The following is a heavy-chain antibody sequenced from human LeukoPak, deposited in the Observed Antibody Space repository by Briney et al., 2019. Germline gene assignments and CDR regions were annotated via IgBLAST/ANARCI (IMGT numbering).Heavy chain of an antibody. CDR2: IYYSGST. J-gene: IGHJ6*02. V-gene: IGHV4-59*01. Sequence: PSETLSLTCTVSGGSISSYYWSWIRQPPGKGLEWIGYIYYSGSTNYNPSLKSRVTISVDTSKNQFSLKLSSVTAADTAVYYCARGGPGDGYKRGVRYYYYGMDVWGQGTTVTVSS. CDR3: ARGGPGDGYKRGVRYYYYGMDV. CDR1: GGSISSYY. D-gene: IGHD5-24*01.